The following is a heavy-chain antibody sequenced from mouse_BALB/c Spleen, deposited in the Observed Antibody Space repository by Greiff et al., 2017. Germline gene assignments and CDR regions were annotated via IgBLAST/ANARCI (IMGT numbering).Heavy chain of an antibody. J-gene: IGHJ2*01. Sequence: QVLLQQSGAELARPGASVKMSCKASGYTFTSYTMHWVKQRPGQGLEWIGYINPSGGYTNYNQKFKDKATLTADKSASTAYMQLSSLTSEDSAVYYCARSRGITTAHFDDWGEGTTLTVSS. CDR2: INPSGGYT. D-gene: IGHD1-1*01. CDR3: ARSRGITTAHFDD. CDR1: GYTFTSYT. V-gene: IGHV1-4*01.